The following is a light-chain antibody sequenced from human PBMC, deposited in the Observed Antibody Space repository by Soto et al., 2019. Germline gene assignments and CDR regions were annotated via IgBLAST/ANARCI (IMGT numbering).Light chain of an antibody. V-gene: IGKV3-11*01. CDR2: DAS. J-gene: IGKJ5*01. Sequence: IVLTQSPATLSLSPSQRATLSCRASESVSSYLAWYQQKPGQAPRLLIYDASNRATGIPARFSGSGSGTDFTLTISSLEPEDFAVYYCQQRSNWPPITFGQGTRLENK. CDR1: ESVSSY. CDR3: QQRSNWPPIT.